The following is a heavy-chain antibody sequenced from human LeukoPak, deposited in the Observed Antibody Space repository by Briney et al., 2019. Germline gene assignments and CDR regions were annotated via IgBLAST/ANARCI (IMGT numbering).Heavy chain of an antibody. CDR2: IKQDGSEK. CDR1: GFTFSSYW. J-gene: IGHJ3*02. Sequence: GGSLRLSCAASGFTFSSYWMSWVRQAPGKGLEWVANIKQDGSEKYYVDSVKGRFTISRDNAKNSLYLQMNSLRAEDTAVYYCARGGPATYCGGDCYSDAFDIWGQGTMVTVSS. V-gene: IGHV3-7*01. CDR3: ARGGPATYCGGDCYSDAFDI. D-gene: IGHD2-21*02.